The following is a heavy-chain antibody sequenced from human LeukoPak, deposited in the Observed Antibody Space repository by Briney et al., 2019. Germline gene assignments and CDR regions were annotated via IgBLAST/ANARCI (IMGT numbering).Heavy chain of an antibody. CDR1: GYTFAGYY. V-gene: IGHV1-2*06. CDR3: ARDDRLAMVRGVIFLGY. J-gene: IGHJ4*02. Sequence: ASVKVSCKASGYTFAGYYMHWVRQAPGQGLEWVGRINPNSGGTNYAQKFQGRVTMTRDTSISTDYMERSRLRSDDTAVYYCARDDRLAMVRGVIFLGYWGQGTLVTVSS. CDR2: INPNSGGT. D-gene: IGHD3-10*01.